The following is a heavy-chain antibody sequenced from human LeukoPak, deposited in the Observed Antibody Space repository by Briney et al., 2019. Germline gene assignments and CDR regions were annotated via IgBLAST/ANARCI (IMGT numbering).Heavy chain of an antibody. CDR2: MNPNSGNT. CDR3: ARESIAAAGTVDY. D-gene: IGHD6-13*01. Sequence: ASVKVSCKASGYTFTSYGISWVRQATGQGLEWMGWMNPNSGNTGYAQKFQGRVTMTRNTSISTAYMELSSLRSEDTAVYYCARESIAAAGTVDYWGQGTLVTVSS. V-gene: IGHV1-8*02. J-gene: IGHJ4*02. CDR1: GYTFTSYG.